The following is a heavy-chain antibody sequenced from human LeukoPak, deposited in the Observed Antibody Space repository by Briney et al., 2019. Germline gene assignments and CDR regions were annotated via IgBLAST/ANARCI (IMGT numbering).Heavy chain of an antibody. CDR2: IFYSGST. CDR1: GGSMSSYY. V-gene: IGHV4-59*08. D-gene: IGHD1-26*01. J-gene: IGHJ4*02. Sequence: SQTLALTCTVSGGSMSSYYWSWIREPPGKGLGWIGYIFYSGSTNYNPSLKSRVNLSVDTSNNQFSLKLGSVTAADTAVYYCARQPYMLGAYYFDYWGQGTLVTVSS. CDR3: ARQPYMLGAYYFDY.